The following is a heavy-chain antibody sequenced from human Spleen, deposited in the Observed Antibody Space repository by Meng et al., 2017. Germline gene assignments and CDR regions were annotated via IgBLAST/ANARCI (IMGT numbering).Heavy chain of an antibody. CDR2: INHSGST. CDR3: ARERGELGDY. CDR1: GGSFSDYY. Sequence: SETLSLTCVVSGGSFSDYYWSWIRQPPGKGLEWIGEINHSGSTNYNPSLESRATISVDTSQNNLSLKLSSVTAADTAVYYCARERGELGDYWGQGTLVTVSS. J-gene: IGHJ4*02. D-gene: IGHD1-26*01. V-gene: IGHV4-34*01.